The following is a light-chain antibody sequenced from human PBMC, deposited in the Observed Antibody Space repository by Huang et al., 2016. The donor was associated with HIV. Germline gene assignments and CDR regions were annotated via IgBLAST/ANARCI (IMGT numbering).Light chain of an antibody. J-gene: IGKJ2*01. Sequence: DIRLTQSPSYLSASVGDSVTMTCRASEDISFLLNLYQQKPGKAPKLLIYAASNLRRGVPSSFRGSRSGTDFTLTITSLEPEDFATYYCQQSHSNLYTFGQGTTLDI. V-gene: IGKV1-39*01. CDR1: EDISFL. CDR2: AAS. CDR3: QQSHSNLYT.